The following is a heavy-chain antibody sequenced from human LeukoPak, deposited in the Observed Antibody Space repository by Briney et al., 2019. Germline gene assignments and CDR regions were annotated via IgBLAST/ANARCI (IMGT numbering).Heavy chain of an antibody. CDR1: GFTFSSYE. CDR3: ARDTYGSGYPYYYYGMDV. D-gene: IGHD3-10*01. Sequence: GGSLRLSCAASGFTFSSYEMNWVRQAPGKGLEWVSYISSSGSTIYYADSVKGRFTISRDNAKNSLYLQMNSLRAEDTAVYYCARDTYGSGYPYYYYGMDVWGQGTTVIVSS. CDR2: ISSSGSTI. J-gene: IGHJ6*02. V-gene: IGHV3-48*03.